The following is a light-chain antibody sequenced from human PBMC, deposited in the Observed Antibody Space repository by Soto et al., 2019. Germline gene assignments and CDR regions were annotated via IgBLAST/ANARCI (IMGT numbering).Light chain of an antibody. CDR2: DVS. V-gene: IGKV1-5*01. CDR1: QSLTGR. Sequence: DIQMTQSPSTLSASIGDTVTLTCRASQSLTGRLAWYQQKPGRPPKLLNYDVSILESGVPSRFSGSESGADFTLTISSLRPDDFATFYCQQYKVYPYTFGQGTRL. J-gene: IGKJ2*01. CDR3: QQYKVYPYT.